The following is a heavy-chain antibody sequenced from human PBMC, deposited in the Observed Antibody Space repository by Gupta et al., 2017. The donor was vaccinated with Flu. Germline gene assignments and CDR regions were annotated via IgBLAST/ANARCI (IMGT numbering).Heavy chain of an antibody. CDR2: IHQDGSVK. J-gene: IGHJ4*02. Sequence: VTLLQSGGGLVKSGASLYIACAAARVTFPSSWKTWVRQPPGKGLEWVANIHQDGSVKNCVDSVKGRFTISRDNAKNSLYLHMNSLRAEDTAVYCCARDWAYIALDYWGQGTLVTVSS. V-gene: IGHV3-7*01. CDR1: RVTFPSSW. D-gene: IGHD5-12*01. CDR3: ARDWAYIALDY.